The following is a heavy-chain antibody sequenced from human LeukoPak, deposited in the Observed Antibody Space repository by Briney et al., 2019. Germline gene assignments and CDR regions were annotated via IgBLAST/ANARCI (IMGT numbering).Heavy chain of an antibody. D-gene: IGHD3-22*01. Sequence: GRSLRLSCTASGFTFGDFAMSWFRQAPGKGLEWVSYISSSGSTIYYADSVKGRFTISRDNAKNSLYLQMNSLRAEDTAVYYCARGDYYDSSGYYYVGAFDIWGQGTMVTVSS. CDR2: ISSSGSTI. CDR1: GFTFGDFA. V-gene: IGHV3-11*01. CDR3: ARGDYYDSSGYYYVGAFDI. J-gene: IGHJ3*02.